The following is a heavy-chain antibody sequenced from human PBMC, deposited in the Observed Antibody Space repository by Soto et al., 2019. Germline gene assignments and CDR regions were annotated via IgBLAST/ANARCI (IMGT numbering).Heavy chain of an antibody. V-gene: IGHV4-31*03. Sequence: QVQLQESGPGLVKPSQTLSLTCTVSGGSISSGAYYWSWIRQHPGKGLEWIGYISYSGSTYYNPSLTSRVTISVDTSKNQFSLKLSSVTAADTAVYYCAIYDSSGSRGFQHWGQGTLVTVSS. D-gene: IGHD3-22*01. CDR2: ISYSGST. J-gene: IGHJ1*01. CDR3: AIYDSSGSRGFQH. CDR1: GGSISSGAYY.